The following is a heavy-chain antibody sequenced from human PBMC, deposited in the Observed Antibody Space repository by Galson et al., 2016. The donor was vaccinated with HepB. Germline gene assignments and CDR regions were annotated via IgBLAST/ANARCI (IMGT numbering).Heavy chain of an antibody. CDR2: VSGSGGST. CDR3: AKGIPAALHSLGYDYYMDV. CDR1: RFTFSNYA. V-gene: IGHV3-23*01. D-gene: IGHD2-2*01. Sequence: SLRLSCAASRFTFSNYAMTWVRQAPGKGLEWVSAVSGSGGSTYYADSVKGRFTISRDNSKNTLYLQMNSLRAEDTAVYYCAKGIPAALHSLGYDYYMDVWGKGTTVTVSS. J-gene: IGHJ6*03.